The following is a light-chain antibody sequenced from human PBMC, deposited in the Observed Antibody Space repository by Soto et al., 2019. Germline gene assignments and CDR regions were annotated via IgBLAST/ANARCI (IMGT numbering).Light chain of an antibody. CDR3: QQYGSSPLS. Sequence: EIVLTQSPGTLSLSPGERATLSCRASQSVNNNYLAWFQQKPGQAPRLLVYGASSRATGIPDRFSGSGSGTDFTLTISILEPEDFAVYYCQQYGSSPLSFGGGTKVGI. CDR2: GAS. J-gene: IGKJ4*01. CDR1: QSVNNNY. V-gene: IGKV3-20*01.